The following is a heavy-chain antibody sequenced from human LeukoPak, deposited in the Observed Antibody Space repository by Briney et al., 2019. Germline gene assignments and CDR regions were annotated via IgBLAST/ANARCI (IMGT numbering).Heavy chain of an antibody. CDR3: AKSHVTTATGTGRYFDY. J-gene: IGHJ4*02. CDR2: ISGSGGST. Sequence: GGSLRLSCAASGFTFSSYAMSWVRQAPGKGLEWVSAISGSGGSTYYADSVKGRFTISRDNSKNTLYLQMDSLRAEDTAVYYCAKSHVTTATGTGRYFDYWGQGTLVTVSS. D-gene: IGHD3-9*01. CDR1: GFTFSSYA. V-gene: IGHV3-23*01.